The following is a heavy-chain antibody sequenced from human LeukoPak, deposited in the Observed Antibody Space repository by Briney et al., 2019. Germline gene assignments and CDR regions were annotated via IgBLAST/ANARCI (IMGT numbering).Heavy chain of an antibody. Sequence: GGSLRPSCAASGFTFSSYGMHWVRQAPGKGLEWVANIKQDGSEKYYVDSVKGRFTISRDNAKNSLYLQMNSLRAEDTAVYYCARVGRRYDILTGYYYYWGQGTLVTVSS. CDR1: GFTFSSYG. CDR2: IKQDGSEK. J-gene: IGHJ4*02. V-gene: IGHV3-7*01. D-gene: IGHD3-9*01. CDR3: ARVGRRYDILTGYYYY.